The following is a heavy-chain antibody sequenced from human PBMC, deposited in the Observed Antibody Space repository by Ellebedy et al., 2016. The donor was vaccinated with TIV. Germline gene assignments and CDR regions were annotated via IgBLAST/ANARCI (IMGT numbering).Heavy chain of an antibody. Sequence: GGSLRLSCAASGFTFSSYAMNWVRQAPGKGLEWVSGISGSGSTTHYAASVKGRFSISRDNSKNTLYLQMNSLRAEDTAVYYCAKVGYSYDFDYWGQGTLVTVSS. D-gene: IGHD5-18*01. CDR1: GFTFSSYA. CDR2: ISGSGSTT. V-gene: IGHV3-23*01. J-gene: IGHJ4*02. CDR3: AKVGYSYDFDY.